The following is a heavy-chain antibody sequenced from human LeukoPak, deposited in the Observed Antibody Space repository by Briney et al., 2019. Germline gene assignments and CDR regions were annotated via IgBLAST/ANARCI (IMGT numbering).Heavy chain of an antibody. CDR3: ARAPSFYHHGMDV. Sequence: KPGGSLRLSCAASGFTFSSYEMNWVRQAPGKGLEWVSYISSSGSTIYYADSVKGRFTISRDNAKNSLYLQMNSLRAEDTAVYYCARAPSFYHHGMDVWGQGTTVTVSS. CDR1: GFTFSSYE. CDR2: ISSSGSTI. V-gene: IGHV3-48*03. J-gene: IGHJ6*02.